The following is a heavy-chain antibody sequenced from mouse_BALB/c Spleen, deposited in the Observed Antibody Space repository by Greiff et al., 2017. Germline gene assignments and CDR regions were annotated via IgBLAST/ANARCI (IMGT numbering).Heavy chain of an antibody. CDR1: GFSLTSYG. J-gene: IGHJ4*01. V-gene: IGHV2-2*02. CDR2: IWSGGST. CDR3: ARAPSYDGYYYYAMDY. Sequence: VQLQQSGPGLVQPSQSLSITCTVSGFSLTSYGVHWVRQSPGKGLEWLGVIWSGGSTDYNAAFISRLSISKDNSKSQVFFKMNSLQANDTAIYYCARAPSYDGYYYYAMDYWGQGTSVTVSS. D-gene: IGHD2-3*01.